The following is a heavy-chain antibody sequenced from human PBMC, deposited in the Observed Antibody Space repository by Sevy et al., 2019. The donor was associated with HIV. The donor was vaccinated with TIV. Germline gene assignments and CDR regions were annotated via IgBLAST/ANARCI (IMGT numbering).Heavy chain of an antibody. CDR1: GFTFHSHA. CDR3: ARDRGAPPTAILYYFDF. V-gene: IGHV3-30*09. Sequence: GGSLRLSCVDSGFTFHSHAMHWVRQAPGKGLEWVAAVSYDGSNKFYTDSVKGRFVISRDNSKNTLYLQINSLRVEDTAVYHCARDRGAPPTAILYYFDFWGQGTLVTVSS. D-gene: IGHD5-18*01. CDR2: VSYDGSNK. J-gene: IGHJ4*02.